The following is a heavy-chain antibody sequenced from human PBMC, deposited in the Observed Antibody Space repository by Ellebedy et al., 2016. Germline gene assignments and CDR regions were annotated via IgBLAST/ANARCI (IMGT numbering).Heavy chain of an antibody. CDR3: AKDGRTYGDYGEFDY. V-gene: IGHV3-23*01. CDR2: ISGSGGRA. Sequence: GGSLRLSXAGSGFTFSTYAMSWVRQAPGKGLEWVSSISGSGGRAHYADSVEGRFTISRDNSKNTLNLQLKTLRAEDTAVYYCAKDGRTYGDYGEFDYWGQGTLVTVSS. D-gene: IGHD4-17*01. CDR1: GFTFSTYA. J-gene: IGHJ4*02.